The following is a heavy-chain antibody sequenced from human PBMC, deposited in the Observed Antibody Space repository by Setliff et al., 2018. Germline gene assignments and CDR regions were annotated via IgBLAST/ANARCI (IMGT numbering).Heavy chain of an antibody. Sequence: GGSLRLSCAASGFTFTSYAMSWVRQAPGKEPDWVSTITDSGRTTYYGQSVKGRFTISRDNSRNTIYLQMNSLRTEDMAIYYCARRGGTAGARGFDIWGQGTMVTVSS. J-gene: IGHJ3*02. CDR1: GFTFTSYA. D-gene: IGHD6-19*01. CDR3: ARRGGTAGARGFDI. V-gene: IGHV3-23*01. CDR2: ITDSGRTT.